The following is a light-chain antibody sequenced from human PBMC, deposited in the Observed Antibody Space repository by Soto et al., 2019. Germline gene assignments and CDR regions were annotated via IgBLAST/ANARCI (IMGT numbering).Light chain of an antibody. Sequence: DVQMTQSPSTLSASVGDRVTITCRASQSISSWLAWYQQKPGKAPKLLIYKASTLKSGVPSRFSGSGSGTEFTLTISSLQPDGFATYYCQHYNSYSEAFGQGTKV. CDR3: QHYNSYSEA. CDR1: QSISSW. V-gene: IGKV1-5*03. CDR2: KAS. J-gene: IGKJ1*01.